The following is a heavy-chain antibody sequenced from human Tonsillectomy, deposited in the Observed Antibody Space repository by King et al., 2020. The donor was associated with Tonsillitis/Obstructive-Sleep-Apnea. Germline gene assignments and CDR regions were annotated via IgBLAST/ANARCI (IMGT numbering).Heavy chain of an antibody. Sequence: QLVQSGGGVVQPGGSLRLSCAASGFTFDDYAMHWVRQAPGKGLEWVSLISGDGGSTYYADSVKGRFTISRDNSKNSLCLQMSSLRTEDTALYYCAKALRGGLGSPRCYKGAFDIWGQGTMVTVSS. J-gene: IGHJ3*02. CDR3: AKALRGGLGSPRCYKGAFDI. D-gene: IGHD2-2*02. CDR1: GFTFDDYA. V-gene: IGHV3-43*02. CDR2: ISGDGGST.